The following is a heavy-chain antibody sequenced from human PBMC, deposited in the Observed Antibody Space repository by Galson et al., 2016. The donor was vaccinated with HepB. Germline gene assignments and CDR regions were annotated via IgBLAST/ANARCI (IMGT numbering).Heavy chain of an antibody. CDR3: ARGADSSSYSYYHGMDV. D-gene: IGHD3-22*01. CDR1: GYTFTSHY. V-gene: IGHV1-46*01. CDR2: INPSGGST. J-gene: IGHJ6*02. Sequence: SVKVSCKASGYTFTSHYIHWVRRAPGQGLEWVGIINPSGGSTSYAPKFQGRLTLTRDTSTSTAYMELSSLTSEDTAVYYCARGADSSSYSYYHGMDVWGQVTTVTVSS.